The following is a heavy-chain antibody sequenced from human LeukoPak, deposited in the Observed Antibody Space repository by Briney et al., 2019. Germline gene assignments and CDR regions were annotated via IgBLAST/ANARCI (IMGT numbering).Heavy chain of an antibody. CDR2: NYYSRTT. CDR3: ARDYGYGDYYRWFDP. J-gene: IGHJ5*02. D-gene: IGHD4-17*01. CDR1: VGSFSGYY. Sequence: PSETLSLTCAVYVGSFSGYYWSWIRQPPGKGLEWIGYNYYSRTTYYNPSLKRRVTISVDTSKTQFSLKLSPVTAADTAVYYCARDYGYGDYYRWFDPWGQGTLVTVSS. V-gene: IGHV4-30-4*08.